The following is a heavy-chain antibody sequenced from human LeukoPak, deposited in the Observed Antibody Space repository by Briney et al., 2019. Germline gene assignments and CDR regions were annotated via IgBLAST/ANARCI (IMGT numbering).Heavy chain of an antibody. CDR2: IYSGGRT. J-gene: IGHJ4*02. CDR3: ARGFPFAN. D-gene: IGHD2-21*01. V-gene: IGHV3-66*01. CDR1: EFTVSSNY. Sequence: PGGSLRLSCVVSEFTVSSNYMSWVRQAPGKGLEWVSIIYSGGRTYYADSVKGRFTISRDNSKNTVSLQMNSLRAEDTAVYYCARGFPFANLGQGTLVTVSS.